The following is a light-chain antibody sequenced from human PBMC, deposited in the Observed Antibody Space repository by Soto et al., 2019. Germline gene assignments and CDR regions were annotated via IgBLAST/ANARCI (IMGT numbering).Light chain of an antibody. CDR3: QQYYDWPT. V-gene: IGKV3-15*01. CDR1: QRITT. CDR2: GLS. Sequence: ENVMKQSPATLSLNPGERATLSCRASQRITTVAWYQQKPGQAPRLLIYGLSIRAPGVPARFSVSGSGTEFTLTISSLQSEDFAVYFWQQYYDWPTFGQRTMVDVK. J-gene: IGKJ1*01.